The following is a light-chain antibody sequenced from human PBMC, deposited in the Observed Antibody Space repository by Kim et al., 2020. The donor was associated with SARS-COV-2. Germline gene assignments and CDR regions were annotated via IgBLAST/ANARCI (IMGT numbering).Light chain of an antibody. Sequence: NFMLTKPPPVSGCPGASVTISCNCISGSIASKKEQWYQQRPGSAPTTVIYEDNQRPTGVPDRFSGSIDSSANSASLTISGLKTEDETDYYCQSYDSSNWLFGGGTQLTVL. CDR3: QSYDSSNWL. CDR1: SGSIASKK. CDR2: EDN. V-gene: IGLV6-57*02. J-gene: IGLJ3*02.